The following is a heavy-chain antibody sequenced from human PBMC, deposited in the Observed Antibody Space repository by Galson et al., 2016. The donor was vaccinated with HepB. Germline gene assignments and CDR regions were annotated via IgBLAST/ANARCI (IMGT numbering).Heavy chain of an antibody. J-gene: IGHJ4*02. Sequence: SCKASGGTFSSFVINWVRPAPGQGLEWMGGIIPIFGTANYAQKFQGRVTVTADESSSTAYMELSSLRSEDTALYYCARASYYYGSGIEYWGQGTLVTVSS. CDR1: GGTFSSFV. CDR3: ARASYYYGSGIEY. D-gene: IGHD3-10*01. CDR2: IIPIFGTA. V-gene: IGHV1-69*01.